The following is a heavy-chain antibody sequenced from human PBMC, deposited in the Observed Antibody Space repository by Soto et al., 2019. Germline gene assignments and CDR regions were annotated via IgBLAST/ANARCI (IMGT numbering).Heavy chain of an antibody. D-gene: IGHD1-26*01. Sequence: QVHLQESGPGLVKPSETLSLTCTVSGVSISTKYWSWIRQSPGRGLEWIGYIYNSDTSTYNPSVKSRFTISADTSKNQFSLKLTSVTAADTAMYFCARGPRTVGATSSVAFDVWGQGTMVTVSS. J-gene: IGHJ3*01. CDR1: GVSISTKY. CDR2: IYNSDTS. CDR3: ARGPRTVGATSSVAFDV. V-gene: IGHV4-4*08.